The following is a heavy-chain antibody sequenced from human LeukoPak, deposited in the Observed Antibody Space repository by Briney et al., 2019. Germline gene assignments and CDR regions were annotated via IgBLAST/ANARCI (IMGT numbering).Heavy chain of an antibody. CDR2: LNEDGGDT. V-gene: IGHV3-7*04. CDR1: GFTFNNCW. CDR3: VRPLLSWSNMVFDS. J-gene: IGHJ4*02. D-gene: IGHD3-10*01. Sequence: GGSLRLSCAASGFTFNNCWMTWVRQAPGSGLEWVASLNEDGGDTMYADSVKGRFTISRDNPKTSVYLQITNLRAEDSAVYYCVRPLLSWSNMVFDSCGQGTLVTVSS.